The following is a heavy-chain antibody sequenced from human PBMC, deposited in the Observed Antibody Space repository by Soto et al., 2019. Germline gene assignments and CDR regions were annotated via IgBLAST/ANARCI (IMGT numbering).Heavy chain of an antibody. D-gene: IGHD4-4*01. CDR1: GYTFSSYA. CDR3: ARGTTVTTTPTYYYMDV. CDR2: ISPYNGDT. V-gene: IGHV1-18*01. J-gene: IGHJ6*03. Sequence: QVYLEQSGAEVEKPGASVKVSCKASGYTFSSYAISWVRQAPGQGLEWMGWISPYNGDTHYAQNFQGRVTMTPDTSTTTAYMELRSLKSDDTAIYYCARGTTVTTTPTYYYMDVWGKGTTVTVSS.